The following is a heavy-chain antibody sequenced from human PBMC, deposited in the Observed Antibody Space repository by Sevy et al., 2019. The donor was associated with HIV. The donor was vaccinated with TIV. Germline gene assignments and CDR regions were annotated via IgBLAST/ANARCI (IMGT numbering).Heavy chain of an antibody. Sequence: SETLSLTCTVSGGSISSSSYYWGWIRQPPGKGLEWIGSIYYSGSTYYNPSLKSRVTISVDTSKNQFSLKLGSVTAADTAVYYWARARDDHYVFWSGYYGVMGAPYGMDVWGQGTTVTVSS. D-gene: IGHD3-3*01. CDR3: ARARDDHYVFWSGYYGVMGAPYGMDV. V-gene: IGHV4-39*01. CDR2: IYYSGST. CDR1: GGSISSSSYY. J-gene: IGHJ6*02.